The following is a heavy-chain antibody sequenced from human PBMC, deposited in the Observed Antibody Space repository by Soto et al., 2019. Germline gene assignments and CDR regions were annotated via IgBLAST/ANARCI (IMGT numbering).Heavy chain of an antibody. CDR3: ARDSHYGDYFDY. V-gene: IGHV3-21*01. D-gene: IGHD4-17*01. CDR1: GFTFSSYS. Sequence: TGGSLRLSCAASGFTFSSYSMNWVRQAPGKGLEWVSSISSSSSYIYYADSVKGRFTISRDNAKNSLYLQMNSLRAEDTAVYYCARDSHYGDYFDYWGQGTLVTVSS. CDR2: ISSSSSYI. J-gene: IGHJ4*02.